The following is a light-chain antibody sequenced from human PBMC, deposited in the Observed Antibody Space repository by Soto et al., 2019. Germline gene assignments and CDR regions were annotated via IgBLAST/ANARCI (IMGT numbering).Light chain of an antibody. CDR3: CSYVGSYTSYV. Sequence: QSALTQPRSVSGSPGQSVTISCTGTSSDVGTYNFVSWYQKHPGKAPKFMIYDVTKRPSGVPDRFSGSKSGNTASLTISGLQAEDEADYYCCSYVGSYTSYVFGTGTKVTVL. J-gene: IGLJ1*01. CDR1: SSDVGTYNF. V-gene: IGLV2-11*01. CDR2: DVT.